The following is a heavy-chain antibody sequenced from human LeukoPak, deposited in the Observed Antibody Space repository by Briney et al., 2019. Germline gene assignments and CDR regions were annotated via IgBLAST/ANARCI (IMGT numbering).Heavy chain of an antibody. Sequence: SETLSLTCTVSGGSISSTTYYWVWIRQPPGQGLEWIGSIYYGGSAYYNPSLRSRVTISVDTSKNQFSLNLTSVTAADTAVFYCARFNYYDTDGYFDYWGQGTLVTVSS. CDR1: GGSISSTTYY. CDR3: ARFNYYDTDGYFDY. J-gene: IGHJ4*02. V-gene: IGHV4-39*01. D-gene: IGHD3-22*01. CDR2: IYYGGSA.